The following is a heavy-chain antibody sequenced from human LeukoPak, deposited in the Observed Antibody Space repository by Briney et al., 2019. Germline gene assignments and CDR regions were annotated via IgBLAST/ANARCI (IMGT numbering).Heavy chain of an antibody. CDR1: GYTFTGYD. CDR2: MNPNSGNT. D-gene: IGHD3-9*01. J-gene: IGHJ3*02. Sequence: ASVKVACKASGYTFTGYDINWVRQATGQGLEWMGWMNPNSGNTGYAQKFQGRVTMTRNTSISTAYMELSSLRSEDTAVYYCATGRYEDDAFDIWGQGTMVTVSS. V-gene: IGHV1-8*01. CDR3: ATGRYEDDAFDI.